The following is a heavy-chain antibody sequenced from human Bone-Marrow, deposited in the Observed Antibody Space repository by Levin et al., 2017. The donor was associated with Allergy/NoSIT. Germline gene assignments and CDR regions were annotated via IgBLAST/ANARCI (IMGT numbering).Heavy chain of an antibody. CDR1: GYTFTTYA. J-gene: IGHJ4*02. V-gene: IGHV7-4-1*02. CDR3: ARGHDFWSGYYSRPDY. CDR2: INTNNGSP. Sequence: GASVKVSCKASGYTFTTYAINWVRQAPGQGLEWMGCINTNNGSPTHAQGFTGRFVFSLDTSVSTAYLQISSLKAEDTAVYYCARGHDFWSGYYSRPDYWGQGTLVTVSS. D-gene: IGHD3-3*01.